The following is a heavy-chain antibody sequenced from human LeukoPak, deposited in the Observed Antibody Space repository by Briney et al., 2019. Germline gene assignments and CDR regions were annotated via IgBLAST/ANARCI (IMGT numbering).Heavy chain of an antibody. CDR3: AKDIGYSGYDSYFDY. V-gene: IGHV3-9*01. J-gene: IGHJ4*02. Sequence: GGSLRLSCAASGFTFDDYAMHWVRQAPGKGLEWVSGISWNSGSIGYADSVKGRFTISRDNAKNSLYLQMNSLRAEDTALYYCAKDIGYSGYDSYFDYWGQGTLVSVSS. CDR2: ISWNSGSI. D-gene: IGHD5-12*01. CDR1: GFTFDDYA.